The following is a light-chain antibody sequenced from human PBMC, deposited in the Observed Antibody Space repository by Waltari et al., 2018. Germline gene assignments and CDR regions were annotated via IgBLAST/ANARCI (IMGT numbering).Light chain of an antibody. CDR1: QSLLHSNGYRF. CDR2: LGS. J-gene: IGKJ3*01. Sequence: DLVMTQSPLSLPVTPGETASISCRSSQSLLHSNGYRFLDWYLQKPGQSPQLLIYLGSNRAAGVPDRFSGSGSGTDFILKISIVEAEDVGVYYCMQALQTPFTFGPGTKVDIK. V-gene: IGKV2-28*01. CDR3: MQALQTPFT.